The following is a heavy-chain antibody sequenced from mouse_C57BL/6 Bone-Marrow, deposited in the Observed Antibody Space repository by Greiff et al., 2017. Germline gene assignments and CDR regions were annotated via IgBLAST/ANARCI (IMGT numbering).Heavy chain of an antibody. J-gene: IGHJ2*01. CDR2: IYPGSGNT. CDR1: GYTFTDYY. CDR3: ARWRDGDY. Sequence: QVQLQQSGAELVRPGASVKLSCKASGYTFTDYYINWVKQRPGQGLEWIARIYPGSGNTYYNEKFKGKATLTAEKSSRTAYMQLSSLTSEDSAVYFCARWRDGDYWGQGTTLTVSS. D-gene: IGHD3-3*01. V-gene: IGHV1-76*01.